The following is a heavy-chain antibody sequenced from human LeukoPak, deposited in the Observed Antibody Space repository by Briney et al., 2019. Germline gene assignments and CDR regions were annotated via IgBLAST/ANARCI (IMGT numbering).Heavy chain of an antibody. CDR3: ARDFSTWYSIDY. Sequence: PGGSLRLSCSASGFTLRSYAIHWVRQAPGKGLQWVAFISYDAAVKYYADSVRGRFTVSRDNSKNTLSLQMNSLRPEDTAVYYCARDFSTWYSIDYWGRGTLVIVSS. D-gene: IGHD2-15*01. J-gene: IGHJ4*02. CDR1: GFTLRSYA. V-gene: IGHV3-30-3*01. CDR2: ISYDAAVK.